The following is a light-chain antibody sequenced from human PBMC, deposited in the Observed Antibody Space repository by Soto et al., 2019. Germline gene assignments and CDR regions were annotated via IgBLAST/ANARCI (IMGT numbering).Light chain of an antibody. Sequence: QSALTQPASVSGSPGQSITISCTGTSSDVGGYNYVSWYQQHPGKAPKLMIYDVNNRPSGVSNRFSGSKSDNTASLTISGLQADDEADYYCCSYTSSNTVLFGGGTKLTVL. J-gene: IGLJ2*01. CDR2: DVN. CDR1: SSDVGGYNY. V-gene: IGLV2-14*01. CDR3: CSYTSSNTVL.